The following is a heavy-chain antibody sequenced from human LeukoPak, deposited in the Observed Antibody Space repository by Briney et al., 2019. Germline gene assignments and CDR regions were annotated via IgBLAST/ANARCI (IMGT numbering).Heavy chain of an antibody. D-gene: IGHD3-16*01. V-gene: IGHV1-18*01. J-gene: IGHJ4*02. CDR2: ISAYNGNT. CDR3: ARARGSYDLNFDY. CDR1: GYTFTSYG. Sequence: ASVKVSCKASGYTFTSYGISWVRQAPGQGLEWMGWISAYNGNTNYAQKFQGRVTMTRDTSISTAYMELSRLRSDDTAVYYCARARGSYDLNFDYWGQGTLVTVSS.